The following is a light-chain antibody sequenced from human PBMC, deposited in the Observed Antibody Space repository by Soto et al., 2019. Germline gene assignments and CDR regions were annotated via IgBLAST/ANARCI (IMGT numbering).Light chain of an antibody. CDR3: CSYAGSSNWV. CDR2: EVS. J-gene: IGLJ3*02. CDR1: SSDIGAYTL. V-gene: IGLV2-23*02. Sequence: QSVLTQPASVSGSPGQSITISCTGTSSDIGAYTLVSWYQQYPGKAPRLIIYEVSKRPSGISNRFSASKSDNTASLTISGLRAEDEALYHCCSYAGSSNWVFGGGTKVTVL.